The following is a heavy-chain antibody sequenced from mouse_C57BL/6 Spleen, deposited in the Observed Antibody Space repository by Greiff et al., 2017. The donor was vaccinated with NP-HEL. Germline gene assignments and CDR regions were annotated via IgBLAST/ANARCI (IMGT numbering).Heavy chain of an antibody. J-gene: IGHJ2*01. Sequence: EVQLQESGGGLVKPGGSLKLSCAASGFTFSSYAMSWVRQTPEKRLEWVATISDGGSYTYYPDNVKGRFTISRDNAKNNLYLQMSHLKSEDTAMYYCARGGSGNYVDYWGQGTTLTVSS. CDR2: ISDGGSYT. V-gene: IGHV5-4*01. CDR3: ARGGSGNYVDY. D-gene: IGHD1-3*01. CDR1: GFTFSSYA.